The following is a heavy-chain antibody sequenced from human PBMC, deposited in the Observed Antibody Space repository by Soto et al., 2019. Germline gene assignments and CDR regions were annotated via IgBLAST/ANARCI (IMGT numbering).Heavy chain of an antibody. J-gene: IGHJ4*02. V-gene: IGHV3-30*18. CDR2: ISYDGTSK. D-gene: IGHD4-17*01. CDR1: GFTFSSYG. Sequence: QVQLVESGGNVVQPGRSLRLSCVASGFTFSSYGMHWVRQAPGKGLEWVTIISYDGTSKYYAESVKGRFTVSRDNSKDTVYLQMDSLTAEDTAVYYCVKGWHGDDTDHRGPGTVITVSS. CDR3: VKGWHGDDTDH.